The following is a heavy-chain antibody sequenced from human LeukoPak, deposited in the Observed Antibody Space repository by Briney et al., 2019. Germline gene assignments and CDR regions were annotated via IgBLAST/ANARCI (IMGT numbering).Heavy chain of an antibody. Sequence: GSLRLSCAASGFTLSRNSMNWVRQAPGKGLEWVSSISISGNYIYYTDSLKGRFTISRDNAKNSLYLQMNSLRAEDTAVYYCARGSRFGVVERDAFDIWGQGTMVTVSS. CDR3: ARGSRFGVVERDAFDI. J-gene: IGHJ3*02. CDR1: GFTLSRNS. D-gene: IGHD3-3*01. V-gene: IGHV3-21*01. CDR2: ISISGNYI.